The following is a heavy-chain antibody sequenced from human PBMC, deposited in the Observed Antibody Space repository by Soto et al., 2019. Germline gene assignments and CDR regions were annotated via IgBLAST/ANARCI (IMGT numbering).Heavy chain of an antibody. CDR2: ISYDGSNK. Sequence: QVQLVESGGGVVQPGRSLRLSCAASGFTFSSYGMHWVRQAPGKGLEWVAVISYDGSNKYYADSVKGRFTISRDNSKNTLYLKMNSLRAEEPAVYYCAQSLTNGGVFDYWGQGTLVTVSS. CDR3: AQSLTNGGVFDY. J-gene: IGHJ4*02. V-gene: IGHV3-30*03. D-gene: IGHD3-16*01. CDR1: GFTFSSYG.